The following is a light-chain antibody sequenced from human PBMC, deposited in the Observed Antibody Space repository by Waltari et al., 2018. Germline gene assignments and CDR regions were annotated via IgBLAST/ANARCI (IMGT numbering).Light chain of an antibody. CDR2: DVI. V-gene: IGLV2-14*03. J-gene: IGLJ3*02. CDR3: SSFTRSATLV. CDR1: SSDVGAYHY. Sequence: QSALTQPASVSGSPGQSITISCTGTSSDVGAYHYVPWYQQYSGKAPKLMIYDVIKRPSGVSNRFSGSKSGNTASLTISGLQAEDEADYYCSSFTRSATLVFGGGTKLTVL.